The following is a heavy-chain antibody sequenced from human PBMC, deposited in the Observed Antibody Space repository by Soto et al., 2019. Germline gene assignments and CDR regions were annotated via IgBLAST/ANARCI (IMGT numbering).Heavy chain of an antibody. CDR2: ISGSGGST. CDR3: AKDSTDYDFWSGYGYYYYGMDV. CDR1: GFTFSSYA. V-gene: IGHV3-23*01. D-gene: IGHD3-3*01. Sequence: EVQLLESGGGLVQPGGSLRLSCAASGFTFSSYAMSWVRQAPGKGLEWVSAISGSGGSTYYADSVKGRFTISRDNSKNTLYRQMNSLRGEDTAVYYCAKDSTDYDFWSGYGYYYYGMDVWGQGTTVTVSS. J-gene: IGHJ6*02.